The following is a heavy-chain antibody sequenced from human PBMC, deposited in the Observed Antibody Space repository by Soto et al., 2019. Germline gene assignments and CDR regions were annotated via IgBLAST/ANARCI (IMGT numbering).Heavy chain of an antibody. CDR1: GYTFTGYY. V-gene: IGHV1-2*04. Sequence: GASVKVSCKASGYTFTGYYMHWVRQAPGQGLEWMGWINPNSGGTNYAQKFQGWLTMARDTSISTAYMELSRLRSDDTAVYFCARDFYDFWSGSPIGILFWGQGTTVTV. CDR3: ARDFYDFWSGSPIGILF. J-gene: IGHJ6*02. D-gene: IGHD3-3*01. CDR2: INPNSGGT.